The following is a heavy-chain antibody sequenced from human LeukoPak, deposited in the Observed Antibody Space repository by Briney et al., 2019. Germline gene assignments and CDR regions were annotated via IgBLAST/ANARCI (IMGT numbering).Heavy chain of an antibody. CDR2: INHSGST. D-gene: IGHD4-17*01. V-gene: IGHV4-34*01. J-gene: IGHJ6*02. CDR3: ARKVLAPYGEGYYYGMDV. Sequence: SETLSLTCAVYGGSFSGYYWSWLRQPPGEGLEWIGEINHSGSTNYNPSLKSRVTISVDTSKNQFSLKLSSVTAADTAVYYCARKVLAPYGEGYYYGMDVWGQGTTVTVSS. CDR1: GGSFSGYY.